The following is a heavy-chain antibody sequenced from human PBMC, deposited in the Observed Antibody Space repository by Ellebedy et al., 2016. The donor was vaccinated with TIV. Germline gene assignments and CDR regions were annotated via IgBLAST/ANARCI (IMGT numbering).Heavy chain of an antibody. CDR1: GFSFRAYD. J-gene: IGHJ4*03. CDR2: ISTGGDT. CDR3: VRGRTSDGLDI. Sequence: GGSLRLSCAASGFSFRAYDMHRVRQVAGRGLEWVSGISTGGDTYYSGSVVGRFTASRENANKSLYLQLDSVRAGDTAVYYCVRGRTSDGLDIWGQGTVITVSS. D-gene: IGHD3/OR15-3a*01. V-gene: IGHV3-13*01.